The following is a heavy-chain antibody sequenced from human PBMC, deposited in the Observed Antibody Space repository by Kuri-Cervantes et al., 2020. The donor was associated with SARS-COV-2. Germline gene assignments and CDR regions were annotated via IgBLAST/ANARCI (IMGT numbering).Heavy chain of an antibody. CDR3: AKDHGSTGSPDYFDY. CDR1: GFTFSSYG. V-gene: IGHV3-30*18. Sequence: GESLKISCAASGFTFSSYGMHWVRQAPGKGLEWVAVISYDGSNKYYADSVKGRFTISRDNSKNTLYLQVNSPRAEDTAVYYCAKDHGSTGSPDYFDYWGQGTLVTVSS. J-gene: IGHJ4*02. D-gene: IGHD3-9*01. CDR2: ISYDGSNK.